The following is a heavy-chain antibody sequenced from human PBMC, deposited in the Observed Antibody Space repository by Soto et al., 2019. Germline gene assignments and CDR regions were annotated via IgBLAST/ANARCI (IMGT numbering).Heavy chain of an antibody. D-gene: IGHD4-17*01. J-gene: IGHJ4*02. CDR1: GFTFSSYA. V-gene: IGHV3-30-3*01. Sequence: ESGGGVVQPGRSLRLSCAASGFTFSSYAMHWVRQAPGKGLEWVAVISYDGSNKYYADSVKGRFTISRDNSKNTLYLQMNSLRAEDTAVYYCARDQWAYGGNSSPFDYWGQGTLVTVSS. CDR3: ARDQWAYGGNSSPFDY. CDR2: ISYDGSNK.